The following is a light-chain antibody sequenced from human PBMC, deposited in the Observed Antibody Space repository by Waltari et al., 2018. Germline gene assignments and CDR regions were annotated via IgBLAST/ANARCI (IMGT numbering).Light chain of an antibody. Sequence: EIVLTQSPGTLSLSPGEGATLSCRASESVSKFLDWYQQKPGQAPRLLIYHASNRASGIPDRFSGSGFGTDFSLTISRLEPEDFAVYYCQKYESLPATFGQGTKVEIK. J-gene: IGKJ1*01. CDR3: QKYESLPAT. V-gene: IGKV3-20*01. CDR1: ESVSKF. CDR2: HAS.